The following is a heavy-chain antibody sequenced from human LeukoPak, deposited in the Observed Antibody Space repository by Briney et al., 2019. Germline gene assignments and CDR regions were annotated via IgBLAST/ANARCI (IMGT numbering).Heavy chain of an antibody. D-gene: IGHD4-23*01. J-gene: IGHJ2*01. V-gene: IGHV1-18*01. CDR2: ISAYNGNT. CDR1: GYTLTSYG. CDR3: ARGGRPSPTTVVTPTSWYFDL. Sequence: ASVKVSCKASGYTLTSYGISWVRQAPGQGLEWMGWISAYNGNTNYAQKLQGRVTMTTDTATSTAYMELRSLRSDDTAVYYCARGGRPSPTTVVTPTSWYFDLWGRGTLVTVSS.